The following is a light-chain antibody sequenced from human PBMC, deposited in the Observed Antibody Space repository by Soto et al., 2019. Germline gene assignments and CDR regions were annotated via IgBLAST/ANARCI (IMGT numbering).Light chain of an antibody. J-gene: IGKJ1*01. Sequence: DVQLTQSPSTLSASVGDSVTITCRASQNVTTSLAWYQHKPGKAPNLLMFDVSNLESGVPSRFSGSGSGTEFTLSISSLHSADLATYYCQQYDYARTFGQGTKVDIK. CDR1: QNVTTS. V-gene: IGKV1-5*01. CDR2: DVS. CDR3: QQYDYART.